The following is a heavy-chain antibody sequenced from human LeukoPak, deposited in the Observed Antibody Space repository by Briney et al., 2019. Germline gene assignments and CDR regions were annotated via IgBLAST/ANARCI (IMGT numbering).Heavy chain of an antibody. Sequence: GGSLRLSCAASGFTFSSCTMNWDRQAPGKGLEWVSSISSSSNYIYYADSVKGRFTISRDNAKNSLYLQMNSLRAEDTAVYYCAREPYVSGSYYNYWGQGTLVTVSS. CDR1: GFTFSSCT. CDR3: AREPYVSGSYYNY. CDR2: ISSSSNYI. V-gene: IGHV3-21*01. J-gene: IGHJ4*02. D-gene: IGHD3-10*01.